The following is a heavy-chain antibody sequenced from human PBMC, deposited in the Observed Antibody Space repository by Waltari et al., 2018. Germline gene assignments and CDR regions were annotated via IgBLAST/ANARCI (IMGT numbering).Heavy chain of an antibody. D-gene: IGHD5-12*01. CDR2: IYYSGRP. J-gene: IGHJ5*02. V-gene: IGHV4-39*01. Sequence: QLQLQESGPGLVKPSETLSLTCTVSGGSISRSPFYWGWIRQSPGKGLEWIGSIYYSGRPDYNPTLESPVTISGDTSKNQFSLKLSSVTAADTAVYYCARHWKKSGYRFDPWGQGTLVTVSS. CDR3: ARHWKKSGYRFDP. CDR1: GGSISRSPFY.